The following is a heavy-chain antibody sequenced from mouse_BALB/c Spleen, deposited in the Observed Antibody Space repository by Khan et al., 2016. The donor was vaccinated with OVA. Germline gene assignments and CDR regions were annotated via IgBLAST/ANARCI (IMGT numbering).Heavy chain of an antibody. CDR1: GYTFTSYT. CDR3: VGDGAYHRNDGWFAY. Sequence: QVQLQQSGAELARPGASVKMSCKASGYTFTSYTIHWIKKRPGQGLEWIGYINPSNGYTNYNQKFKDKATLTTAKSSTTAYLQLSSLTSDDSAVYNCVGDGAYHRNDGWFAYWGQGTLVTVSA. V-gene: IGHV1-4*01. CDR2: INPSNGYT. J-gene: IGHJ3*01. D-gene: IGHD2-14*01.